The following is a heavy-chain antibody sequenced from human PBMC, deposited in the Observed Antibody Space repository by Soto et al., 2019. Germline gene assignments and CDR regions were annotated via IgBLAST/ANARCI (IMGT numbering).Heavy chain of an antibody. D-gene: IGHD3-10*01. J-gene: IGHJ4*02. CDR3: ASSRPRHPPPGY. CDR1: GGSISSGGYY. CDR2: IYYSGST. Sequence: TLSLTCTVSGGSISSGGYYWSWIRQHPGKGLEWIGYIYYSGSTYYNPSLKSRVTISVDTSKNQFSLKLSSVTAADTAVYYCASSRPRHPPPGYWGQGTLVTVSS. V-gene: IGHV4-31*03.